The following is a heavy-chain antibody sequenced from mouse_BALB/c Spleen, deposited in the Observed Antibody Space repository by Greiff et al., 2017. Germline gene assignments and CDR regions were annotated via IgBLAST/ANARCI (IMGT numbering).Heavy chain of an antibody. J-gene: IGHJ4*01. CDR1: GYTFTSYW. D-gene: IGHD2-10*02. Sequence: QVQLQQSGAELAKPGASVKMSCKASGYTFTSYWMHWVKQRPGQGLEWIGYINPSTGYTEYNQKFKDKATLTADKSSSTAYMQLSSLTSEDSAVYYCARWYGNYWAMDYWGQGTSVTVSS. V-gene: IGHV1-7*01. CDR2: INPSTGYT. CDR3: ARWYGNYWAMDY.